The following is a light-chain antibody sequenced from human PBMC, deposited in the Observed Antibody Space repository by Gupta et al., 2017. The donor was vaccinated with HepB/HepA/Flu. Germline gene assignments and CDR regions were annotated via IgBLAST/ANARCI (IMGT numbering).Light chain of an antibody. Sequence: QAVLTQPPSVSWAPGQKVTISSTQCSSNIGAIYDVHWYQQLPGTAPKFLIYDNNNRPSGVPERFSVSKSGTSATLAITGLQAEDEADYYCQSYDSLSGSVIFGGGTRLTVL. CDR3: QSYDSLSGSVI. V-gene: IGLV1-40*01. CDR2: DNN. CDR1: SSNIGAIYD. J-gene: IGLJ2*01.